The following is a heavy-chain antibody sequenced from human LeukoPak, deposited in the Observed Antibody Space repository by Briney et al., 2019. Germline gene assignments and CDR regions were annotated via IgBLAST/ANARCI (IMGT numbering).Heavy chain of an antibody. CDR3: ARAASSVDYSGSYSSFDY. CDR1: GGSFSGNF. J-gene: IGHJ4*02. CDR2: INHSGST. V-gene: IGHV4-34*01. Sequence: PSETLSLTCAVYGGSFSGNFWSWIRQPPGKGLEWIGEINHSGSTNYNPSLKTRLTISVDTSKNQFSLKLSSVTAADTAVYYCARAASSVDYSGSYSSFDYWGQGTLVTVSS. D-gene: IGHD1-26*01.